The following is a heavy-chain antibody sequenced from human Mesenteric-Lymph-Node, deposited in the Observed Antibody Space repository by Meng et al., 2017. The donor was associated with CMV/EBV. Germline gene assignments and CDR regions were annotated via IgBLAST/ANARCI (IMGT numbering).Heavy chain of an antibody. CDR1: GFTFSSYA. Sequence: GESLKISCAASGFTFSSYAMSWVRQAPGKGLEWVSAISGSGGSTSYEDSVKGRFTISRDNAKNTLYLPMNSLRAEDTAVYYCARGGYITICGVVNLKGGMDVWGQGTTVTVSS. CDR3: ARGGYITICGVVNLKGGMDV. CDR2: ISGSGGST. J-gene: IGHJ6*02. D-gene: IGHD3-3*01. V-gene: IGHV3-23*01.